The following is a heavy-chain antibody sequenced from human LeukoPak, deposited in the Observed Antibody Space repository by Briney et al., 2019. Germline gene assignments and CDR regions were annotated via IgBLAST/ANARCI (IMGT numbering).Heavy chain of an antibody. V-gene: IGHV3-30*04. J-gene: IGHJ6*02. CDR1: GFTFSSYA. CDR2: ISYDGSKK. Sequence: PGGSLRLSCAASGFTFSSYAMHWVRQAPGKGLEWVAVISYDGSKKYYADSVKGRFTISRDNSKNTLYLQMNSLRAEDTAVYYCARVLVGAYYYYGMDVWGQGTTVTVSS. D-gene: IGHD1-26*01. CDR3: ARVLVGAYYYYGMDV.